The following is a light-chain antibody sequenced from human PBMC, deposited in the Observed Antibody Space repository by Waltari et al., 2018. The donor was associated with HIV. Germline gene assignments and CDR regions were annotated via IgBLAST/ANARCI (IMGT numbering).Light chain of an antibody. CDR1: QSVSSSY. J-gene: IGKJ1*01. CDR3: QQSSSVPLT. Sequence: EIVLTQSPGTLSLSPGERATLSCRASQSVSSSYLAWYQQKPGQAPRLLIYGASSRATGIPDRFSGSGSGTDFTLTISSLQPEDFATYYCQQSSSVPLTFGQGTKVDIK. V-gene: IGKV3-20*01. CDR2: GAS.